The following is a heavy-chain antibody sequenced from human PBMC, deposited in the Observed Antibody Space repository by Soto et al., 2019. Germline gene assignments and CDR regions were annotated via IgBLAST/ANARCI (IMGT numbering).Heavy chain of an antibody. D-gene: IGHD6-13*01. J-gene: IGHJ6*02. CDR1: GYTFTGYY. CDR3: ARTAAAGKYSSGMDV. CDR2: INPNSGGT. V-gene: IGHV1-2*04. Sequence: ASVKVSCTASGYTFTGYYMHWVRQAPGQGLEWMGWINPNSGGTNYAQKFQGWVTMTRDTSISTAYMELSRLRSDDTAVYYCARTAAAGKYSSGMDVWAQGTTVTVSS.